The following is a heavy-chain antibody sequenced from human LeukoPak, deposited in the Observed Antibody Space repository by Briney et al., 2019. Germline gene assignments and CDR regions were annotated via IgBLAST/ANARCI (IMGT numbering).Heavy chain of an antibody. D-gene: IGHD3-10*01. CDR1: GGSFSGYY. Sequence: SETLSLTCAVYGGSFSGYYWSWIRQHPGKGLEWIGYIYYSGSTYYNPSLKSRVTISVDTSKNQFSLELSSVTAADTAVYYCASSPMVRGVAFDYWGQGTLVTVSS. CDR2: IYYSGST. V-gene: IGHV4-31*11. J-gene: IGHJ4*02. CDR3: ASSPMVRGVAFDY.